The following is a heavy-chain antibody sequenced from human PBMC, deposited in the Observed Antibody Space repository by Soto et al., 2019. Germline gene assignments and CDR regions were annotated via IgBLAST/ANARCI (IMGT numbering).Heavy chain of an antibody. Sequence: RGSLTLTCAASNVTFSNAWINWVRQAPGKGLEWVGRIKGKTHGGTTDFAAPVKGRFAISRDDSKNMVYLQMNSLKTEDTGIYYFTTDSYSTMIVVRFEYWGHGTLVTVSS. CDR3: TTDSYSTMIVVRFEY. J-gene: IGHJ4*01. CDR2: IKGKTHGGTT. D-gene: IGHD3-22*01. CDR1: NVTFSNAW. V-gene: IGHV3-15*07.